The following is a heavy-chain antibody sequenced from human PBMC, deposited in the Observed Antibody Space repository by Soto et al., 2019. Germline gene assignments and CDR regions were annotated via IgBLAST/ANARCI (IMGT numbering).Heavy chain of an antibody. J-gene: IGHJ5*02. CDR1: GYNFTQYR. D-gene: IGHD2-2*01. V-gene: IGHV1-3*01. Sequence: QVQLVQSGADVKKPGASVKISCKASGYNFTQYRIHWVRQAPGQRLAWMGWITAGDAKTEYSQKFQGRVTISRDISATTVYLDLDSLISEDTAVYYCARDLYSSSWFWFDPWGRGTQVIVSS. CDR3: ARDLYSSSWFWFDP. CDR2: ITAGDAKT.